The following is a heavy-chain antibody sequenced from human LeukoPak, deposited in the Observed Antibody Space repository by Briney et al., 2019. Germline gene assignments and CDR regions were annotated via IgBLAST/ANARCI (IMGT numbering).Heavy chain of an antibody. D-gene: IGHD4-17*01. CDR3: ARVGYGDYGGGFDY. Sequence: ASVKVSCKASGYTFTGYYMHWVRQAPGQGLEWMGWINPNNGGTNYAQKFQGRVTMTRDTSISTAYMELSRLRSDDTAVYYCARVGYGDYGGGFDYWGQGTLVTVSS. V-gene: IGHV1-2*02. J-gene: IGHJ4*02. CDR1: GYTFTGYY. CDR2: INPNNGGT.